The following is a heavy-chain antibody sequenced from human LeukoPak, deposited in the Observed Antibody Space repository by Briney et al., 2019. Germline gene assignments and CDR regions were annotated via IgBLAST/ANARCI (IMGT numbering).Heavy chain of an antibody. V-gene: IGHV4-39*01. D-gene: IGHD3-16*02. CDR2: IHYSGST. J-gene: IGHJ4*02. CDR1: GGSISSNYYY. CDR3: ARRYRGYFDY. Sequence: PSETLSLTCTVSGGSISSNYYYWGWIRQPPGKGLEWIGTIHYSGSTYYNPSLKSRVTISEDTSKNQFSLKLTSVTAADTAVYYCARRYRGYFDYWGQGTLVTVSS.